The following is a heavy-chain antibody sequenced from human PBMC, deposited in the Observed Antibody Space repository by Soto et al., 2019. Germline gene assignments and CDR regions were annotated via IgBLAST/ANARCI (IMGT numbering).Heavy chain of an antibody. J-gene: IGHJ6*02. CDR2: IIPIFGTA. V-gene: IGHV1-69*12. D-gene: IGHD3-16*02. CDR3: ARASIMITFGGVIGPYYYGMDV. Sequence: QVQLVQSGAEVKKPGSSVKVPCKASGGTFSSYAISWVRQAPGQGLEWMGGIIPIFGTANYAQKFQGRVTITADESTSTAYMELSSLRSEDTAVYYCARASIMITFGGVIGPYYYGMDVWGQGTTVTVSS. CDR1: GGTFSSYA.